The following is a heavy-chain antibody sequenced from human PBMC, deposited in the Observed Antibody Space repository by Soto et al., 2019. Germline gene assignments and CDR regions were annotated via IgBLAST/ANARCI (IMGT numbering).Heavy chain of an antibody. CDR1: GGTFSSYT. D-gene: IGHD6-13*01. V-gene: IGHV1-69*02. CDR2: IIPILGIA. Sequence: SVKVSCKASGGTFSSYTISWVRQAPGQGLEWMGRIIPILGIANYAQKFQGRVTITADKSTSTAYMELSSLRSEDTAVYYCARGALVAAAGTFRDFDYWGQGTLVTVSS. J-gene: IGHJ4*02. CDR3: ARGALVAAAGTFRDFDY.